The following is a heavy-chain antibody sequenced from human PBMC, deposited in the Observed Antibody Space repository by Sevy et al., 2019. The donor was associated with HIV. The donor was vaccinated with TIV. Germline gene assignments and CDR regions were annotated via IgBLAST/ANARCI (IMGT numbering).Heavy chain of an antibody. V-gene: IGHV1-18*01. CDR3: VRDGGYCSGGSCYRNYYGMDL. CDR1: GCTFTSYG. Sequence: ASVKVSCKASGCTFTSYGISWVRQAPGQGLEWMGWISAYNGNTNYAQKLQGRVTMTTDTSTSTAYMELRSLRSDDTAVYYCVRDGGYCSGGSCYRNYYGMDLWGHGTTVTVSS. J-gene: IGHJ6*01. CDR2: ISAYNGNT. D-gene: IGHD2-15*01.